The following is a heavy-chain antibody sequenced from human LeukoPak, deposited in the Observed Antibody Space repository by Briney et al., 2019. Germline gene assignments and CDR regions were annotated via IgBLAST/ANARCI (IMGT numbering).Heavy chain of an antibody. J-gene: IGHJ5*01. V-gene: IGHV4-34*01. Sequence: SETLSLTCAVYGGSFSGYYWSWIRQPPGKGLEWIGEINHSGSTNYNPSLKSRVNISVDTSKNQFSLKLSSVTAADTAVYYCARGHGSSGWFGFWGQGTMVTVSS. CDR2: INHSGST. CDR3: ARGHGSSGWFGF. D-gene: IGHD6-19*01. CDR1: GGSFSGYY.